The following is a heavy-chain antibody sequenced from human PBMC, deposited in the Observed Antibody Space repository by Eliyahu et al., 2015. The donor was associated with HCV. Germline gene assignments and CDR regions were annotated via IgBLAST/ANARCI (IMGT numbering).Heavy chain of an antibody. CDR2: IYSGGST. CDR3: ARHDYLEY. J-gene: IGHJ4*02. V-gene: IGHV3-53*01. CDR1: GFSVSNDY. Sequence: EVQLVESGGGLIQPGGSLRLSCAPSGFSVSNDYMCWVRQAPGKGLEWVSLIYSGGSTYYADSVKGRFTISRDNSKNTVYLQMNSLRAEDTAVYYCARHDYLEYWGQGILVTVSS.